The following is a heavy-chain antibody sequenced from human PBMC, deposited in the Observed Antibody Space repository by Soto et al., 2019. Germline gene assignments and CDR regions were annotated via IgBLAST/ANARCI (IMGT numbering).Heavy chain of an antibody. CDR3: ARESSSSSLFFDY. Sequence: SETLSLTCAVYGGSFSGYYWSWIRQPPGKGLEWIGEINHSGSTNYNPSLKSRVTISVDTSKNQFSLKLSSVTAADTAVYYCARESSSSSLFFDYWGQGTLVTVSS. J-gene: IGHJ4*02. CDR2: INHSGST. CDR1: GGSFSGYY. V-gene: IGHV4-34*01. D-gene: IGHD2-2*01.